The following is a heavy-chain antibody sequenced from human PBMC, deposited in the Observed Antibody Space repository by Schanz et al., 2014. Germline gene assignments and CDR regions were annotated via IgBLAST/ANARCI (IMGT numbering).Heavy chain of an antibody. D-gene: IGHD6-19*01. J-gene: IGHJ4*02. CDR2: ISGTTTYT. CDR3: AIIGVMVAVAGTRADY. V-gene: IGHV3-48*04. Sequence: QLVGSGGGLIQPGGSLRLSCTASGFTFSTYAMSWVRQAPGKGLEWVSYISGTTTYTNYADSVKGRFTISRDNAKNTLYLQMNSLRAEDTALYYCAIIGVMVAVAGTRADYWGQGTLVTVSS. CDR1: GFTFSTYA.